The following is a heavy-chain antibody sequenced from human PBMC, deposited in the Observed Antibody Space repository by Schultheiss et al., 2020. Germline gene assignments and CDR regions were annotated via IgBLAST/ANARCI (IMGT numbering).Heavy chain of an antibody. Sequence: GGSLRLSCAASGFTFSSYEMNWVRQGPGKGLEWVAAISYDGSNKYYADSVKGRFTISRDNAKNSLSLQMISLRAEDTAVYYCARDSGYCSGGSCQTSFFDYWGQGTLVTVSS. D-gene: IGHD2-15*01. CDR2: ISYDGSNK. V-gene: IGHV3-30*03. CDR3: ARDSGYCSGGSCQTSFFDY. J-gene: IGHJ4*02. CDR1: GFTFSSYE.